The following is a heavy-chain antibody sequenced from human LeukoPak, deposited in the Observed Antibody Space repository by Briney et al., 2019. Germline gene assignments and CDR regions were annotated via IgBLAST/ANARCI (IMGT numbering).Heavy chain of an antibody. CDR2: MNPNSGNT. CDR3: ARVARITIFGVARRYFDY. D-gene: IGHD3-3*01. J-gene: IGHJ4*02. Sequence: ASVKVSCKASGYTFTSYDINWVRQATGQGLEWMGWMNPNSGNTGYAQKFQGRVTMTRNTSISTAYMELSSLRSEDTAVYYCARVARITIFGVARRYFDYWGQGTLVTVSS. CDR1: GYTFTSYD. V-gene: IGHV1-8*01.